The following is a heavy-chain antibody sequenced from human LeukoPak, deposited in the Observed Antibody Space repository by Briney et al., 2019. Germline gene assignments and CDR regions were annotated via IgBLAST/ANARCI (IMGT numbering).Heavy chain of an antibody. CDR1: GFSFSSYA. V-gene: IGHV3-23*01. CDR3: AKGRYFDWFSVSSWFDP. Sequence: GGSLRLSCAASGFSFSSYAVTWVRQAPGKGLAWVSGISGSGGSTYYADSVKGRFTISRDNCKNTLYLQMNSLRAEDTAVYCCAKGRYFDWFSVSSWFDPWGQGTLVTVSS. J-gene: IGHJ5*02. CDR2: ISGSGGST. D-gene: IGHD3-9*01.